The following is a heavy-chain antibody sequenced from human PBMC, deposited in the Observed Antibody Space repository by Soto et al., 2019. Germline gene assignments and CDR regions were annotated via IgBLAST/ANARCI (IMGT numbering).Heavy chain of an antibody. D-gene: IGHD2-2*01. CDR3: ARYIPGVRYYGMDV. CDR1: GFTFSGYA. V-gene: IGHV3-23*01. CDR2: IGESGTPT. J-gene: IGHJ6*02. Sequence: AGGSLRLSCAASGFTFSGYAMKWVRQAPGKGLEWVSLIGESGTPTYYADSVKGRFTISRDNSGNTLFLEMYSLRAEDTAVYYCARYIPGVRYYGMDVWGQGTTVTVSS.